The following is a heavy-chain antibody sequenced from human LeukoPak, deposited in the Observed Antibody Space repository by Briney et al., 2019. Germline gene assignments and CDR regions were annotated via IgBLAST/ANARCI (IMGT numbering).Heavy chain of an antibody. Sequence: GRPLRLSCAASGFNFDDYAMHWVRQAPGKGLEWVSGISWNSGNIAYADSVKGRFTISRDSAKTSLYLQINNLRAEGTALYYCAKAHDYGDYAGFDYWGQGTLVSVSS. V-gene: IGHV3-9*01. CDR3: AKAHDYGDYAGFDY. D-gene: IGHD4-17*01. CDR1: GFNFDDYA. J-gene: IGHJ4*02. CDR2: ISWNSGNI.